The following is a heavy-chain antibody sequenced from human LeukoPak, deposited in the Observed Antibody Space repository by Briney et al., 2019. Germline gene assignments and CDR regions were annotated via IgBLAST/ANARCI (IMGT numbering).Heavy chain of an antibody. CDR1: GGSFSGYY. CDR2: INHSGST. J-gene: IGHJ4*02. V-gene: IGHV4-34*01. CDR3: AKRTYYYDSSGYA. Sequence: LETQSLTCAVYGGSFSGYYWSWIRQPPGKGLEWIGEINHSGSTNYNPSLKSRVTVSVDTSKNQFSLKLSSVTAADTAVYYCAKRTYYYDSSGYAWGQGTLVTVSS. D-gene: IGHD3-22*01.